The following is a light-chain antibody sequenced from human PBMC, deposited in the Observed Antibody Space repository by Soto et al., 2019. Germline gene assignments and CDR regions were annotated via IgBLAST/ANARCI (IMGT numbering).Light chain of an antibody. CDR2: GAT. CDR3: QHYGSSRT. V-gene: IGKV3-20*01. CDR1: QSVSSSY. J-gene: IGKJ4*01. Sequence: EIVLTQSPGTLSLSPGERATLSCRASQSVSSSYLAWYQQKPGQAPRFLIYGATKSPTGIPDRFRDSGSGTKITLTISRLQPEEFAVYYCQHYGSSRTFGGGTKVQIK.